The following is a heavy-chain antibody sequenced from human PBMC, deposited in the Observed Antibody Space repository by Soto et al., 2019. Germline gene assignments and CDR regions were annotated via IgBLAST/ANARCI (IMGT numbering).Heavy chain of an antibody. CDR2: IDPSDSYT. Sequence: ESLKISCKGSGYSFTSYWIRWVRQMPGKGLEWMGRIDPSDSYTNYSPSFQGHVTISADKSISTAYLQWSSLKASDTAMYYCASNRVNSSGWYGYYYYYGMDVWGQGTTVTVSS. V-gene: IGHV5-10-1*01. J-gene: IGHJ6*02. CDR1: GYSFTSYW. D-gene: IGHD6-19*01. CDR3: ASNRVNSSGWYGYYYYYGMDV.